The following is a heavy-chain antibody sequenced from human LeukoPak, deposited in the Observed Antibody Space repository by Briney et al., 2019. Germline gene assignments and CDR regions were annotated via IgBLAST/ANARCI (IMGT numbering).Heavy chain of an antibody. CDR1: TFTFSSHW. CDR2: INSDGTMI. V-gene: IGHV3-74*01. Sequence: PGGSLRLSCEDSTFTFSSHWMHWVRQAPGKGLVWVSRINSDGTMISYADSVKGRFTISRDNAKNSLYLQMNSLRAEDTAVYYCARAGYCSSTSCRQGDYYYYMDVWGKGTTVTVSS. CDR3: ARAGYCSSTSCRQGDYYYYMDV. D-gene: IGHD2-2*01. J-gene: IGHJ6*03.